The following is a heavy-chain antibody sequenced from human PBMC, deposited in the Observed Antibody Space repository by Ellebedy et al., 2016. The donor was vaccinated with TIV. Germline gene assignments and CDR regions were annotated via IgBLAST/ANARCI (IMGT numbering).Heavy chain of an antibody. V-gene: IGHV4-59*12. Sequence: MPSETLSLTCTVSGGSISSYYWSWVRQPPGKGLEWIGYIYYSGSTYYNPSLKSRVNVSVDTSKNQFSLKLSSVTAADTAVYYCARGKFAAAGIDYWGQGTLVTVSS. CDR2: IYYSGST. CDR1: GGSISSYY. CDR3: ARGKFAAAGIDY. J-gene: IGHJ4*02. D-gene: IGHD6-13*01.